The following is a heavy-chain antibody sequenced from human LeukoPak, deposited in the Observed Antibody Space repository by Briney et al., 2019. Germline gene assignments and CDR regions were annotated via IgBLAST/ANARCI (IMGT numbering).Heavy chain of an antibody. D-gene: IGHD6-13*01. CDR2: IYYSGST. J-gene: IGHJ4*02. V-gene: IGHV4-30-4*01. CDR3: ARAAWGSSSWYLDY. CDR1: GGSINSGDYY. Sequence: PSETLSLTCTVSGGSINSGDYYWSWIRQPPGKGLEWIGYIYYSGSTYYNPSLKSRVTMSVDTSKNQFSLKLSSVTAADTAVYYCARAAWGSSSWYLDYWGQGTLVTVSS.